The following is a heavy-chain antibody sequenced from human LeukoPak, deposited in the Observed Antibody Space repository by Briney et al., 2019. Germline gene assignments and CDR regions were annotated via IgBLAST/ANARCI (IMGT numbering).Heavy chain of an antibody. CDR2: IYYSGST. CDR1: GGSISSGDYY. J-gene: IGHJ5*02. CDR3: ARCPIGYCSGGSCYSGNWFDP. D-gene: IGHD2-15*01. Sequence: SETLSLTCTVSGGSISSGDYYWSWIRQPPGKGLEWIGYIYYSGSTNYNPSLKSRVTISVDTSKNQFPLKLSSVTAADTAVYYCARCPIGYCSGGSCYSGNWFDPWGQGTLVTVSS. V-gene: IGHV4-61*08.